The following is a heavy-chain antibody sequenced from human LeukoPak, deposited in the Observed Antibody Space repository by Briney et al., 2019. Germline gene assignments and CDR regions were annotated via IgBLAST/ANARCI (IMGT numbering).Heavy chain of an antibody. CDR3: AKAGMIQLWVENWFDP. Sequence: GGSLRLSCAASGFTFDDYAMHWVRQAPGKGLEWVSYISWNSGSIGYADSVKGRFTISRDNAKNSLYLQMNSLRAEDTALYYCAKAGMIQLWVENWFDPWGQGTLVTVSS. J-gene: IGHJ5*02. V-gene: IGHV3-9*01. CDR1: GFTFDDYA. D-gene: IGHD5-18*01. CDR2: ISWNSGSI.